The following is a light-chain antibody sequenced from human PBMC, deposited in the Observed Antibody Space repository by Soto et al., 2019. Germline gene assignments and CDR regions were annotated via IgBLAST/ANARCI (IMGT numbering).Light chain of an antibody. J-gene: IGKJ1*01. V-gene: IGKV1-5*03. CDR1: QTISSW. Sequence: QMAQSPSTLSGSVGGRVTVTRGASQTISSWLAWYQQKPGKAPKLLIYKASTLKSGVPSRFSGSGSGTEFTLTISSLQTDDFATYYCQHYNSYSDAFGQGTKVDIK. CDR3: QHYNSYSDA. CDR2: KAS.